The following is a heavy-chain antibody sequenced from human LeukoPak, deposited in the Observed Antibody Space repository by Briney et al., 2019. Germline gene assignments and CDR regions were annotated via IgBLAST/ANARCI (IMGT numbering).Heavy chain of an antibody. D-gene: IGHD6-19*01. CDR3: ARGGWSHAY. V-gene: IGHV4-59*11. CDR2: IYYTGST. Sequence: SETLSLTCTVSGGSISSHCWSWIRQPPGKGLEWIGYIYYTGSTNYNPSLQSRVTISVDTSNNQFSLKLSSVTAADAAVYYCARGGWSHAYWGQGTLVTVSS. J-gene: IGHJ1*01. CDR1: GGSISSHC.